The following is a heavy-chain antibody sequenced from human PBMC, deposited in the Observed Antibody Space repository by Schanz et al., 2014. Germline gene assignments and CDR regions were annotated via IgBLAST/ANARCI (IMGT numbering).Heavy chain of an antibody. D-gene: IGHD2-2*01. J-gene: IGHJ3*02. CDR2: IYTRGTT. CDR1: GGSISSYY. CDR3: ARDVGGCSSSTSCYAFEI. V-gene: IGHV4-4*07. Sequence: QVQLQESGPGLVRPSETLSLTCTVSGGSISSYYWSWIRQPAGNGLEWIGRIYTRGTTNYNPSLKSRVTISIYPSNTQFSLKLSSVSAADTAVYYCARDVGGCSSSTSCYAFEIWGQGTMVTDSS.